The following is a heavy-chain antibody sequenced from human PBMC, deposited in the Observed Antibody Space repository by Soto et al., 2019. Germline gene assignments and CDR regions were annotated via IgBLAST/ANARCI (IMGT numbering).Heavy chain of an antibody. CDR1: GFTFSSYA. CDR3: AKDWAEGYDFWRGLGGQIRTGNWFDP. D-gene: IGHD3-3*01. J-gene: IGHJ5*02. CDR2: ISGSGGST. Sequence: EVQLLESGGGLVQPGGSLRLSCAASGFTFSSYAMSWVRQAPGKGLEWVSAISGSGGSTYYADSVKGRFTISRDNSKNTLYLQMNSLRAEDTAVYYCAKDWAEGYDFWRGLGGQIRTGNWFDPWGQGTLVTVSS. V-gene: IGHV3-23*01.